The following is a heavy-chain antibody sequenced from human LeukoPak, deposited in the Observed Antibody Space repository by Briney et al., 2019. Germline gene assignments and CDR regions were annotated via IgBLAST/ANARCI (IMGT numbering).Heavy chain of an antibody. CDR1: GXTFSTYS. V-gene: IGHV3-21*01. J-gene: IGHJ4*02. Sequence: GGSLRLSCAASGXTFSTYSMTWVRQAPGKGLEWVSSISSGTGTYIYYADSVKGRFTISRDNAQNSLYLQMNNLRAEDTAVYYCARLESSRPDYWGQGTLVTVSS. CDR3: ARLESSRPDY. CDR2: ISSGTGTYI. D-gene: IGHD2-2*01.